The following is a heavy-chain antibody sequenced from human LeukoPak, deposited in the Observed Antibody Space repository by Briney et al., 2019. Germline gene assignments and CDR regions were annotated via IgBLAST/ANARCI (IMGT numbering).Heavy chain of an antibody. Sequence: ASETLSLTCTVSGGSISSSSYYWGWIRQPPGKGLEWIGSIYYSGSTYYNPSLKSRVTISVDTSKNQFSLKLSSVTAADTAVYYCARLGFLEWYVDYWGQGTLATVSS. V-gene: IGHV4-39*01. J-gene: IGHJ4*02. CDR1: GGSISSSSYY. CDR2: IYYSGST. CDR3: ARLGFLEWYVDY. D-gene: IGHD3-3*02.